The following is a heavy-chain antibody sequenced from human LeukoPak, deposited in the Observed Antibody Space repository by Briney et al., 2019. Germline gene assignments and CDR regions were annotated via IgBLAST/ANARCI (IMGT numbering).Heavy chain of an antibody. J-gene: IGHJ3*02. Sequence: PGGSLSFSCATPGLSFSTHWMSWFRKAPGKGLDWVALIKQDGSVTHYVDSVKGQFTISRDNAKNSLSLQMNSLRADDTAVYYCAGDEGWTFDIWGQGTKVTVSS. CDR3: AGDEGWTFDI. CDR1: GLSFSTHW. V-gene: IGHV3-7*01. CDR2: IKQDGSVT. D-gene: IGHD5-24*01.